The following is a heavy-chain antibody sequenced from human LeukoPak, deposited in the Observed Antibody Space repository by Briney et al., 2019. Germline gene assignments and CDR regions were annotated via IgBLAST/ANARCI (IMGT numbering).Heavy chain of an antibody. V-gene: IGHV1-8*03. CDR1: GYTFTSYY. CDR2: MNPNSGNT. J-gene: IGHJ3*02. Sequence: ASVKVSCKASGYTFTSYYMHWVRQAPGQGLEWMGWMNPNSGNTGYAQKFQGRVTITRNTSISTAYMELSSLRSEDTAVYYCARALRSAGFSAAFDIWGQGTMVTVSS. CDR3: ARALRSAGFSAAFDI. D-gene: IGHD3-10*01.